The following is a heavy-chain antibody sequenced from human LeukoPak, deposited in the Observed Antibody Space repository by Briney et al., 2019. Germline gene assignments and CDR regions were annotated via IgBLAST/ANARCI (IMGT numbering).Heavy chain of an antibody. CDR3: ARERPGRSGITIFGVGPKGDAFDI. CDR1: GDSVSSNSAA. D-gene: IGHD3-3*01. J-gene: IGHJ3*02. V-gene: IGHV6-1*01. Sequence: SQTLSLTCAISGDSVSSNSAAWNWIRQSPSRGLEWLGRTYYRSKWYNDYAVSVKSRITINPDTSKNQFSLQLNSVTPEDTAVYYCARERPGRSGITIFGVGPKGDAFDIWGQGTMVTVSS. CDR2: TYYRSKWYN.